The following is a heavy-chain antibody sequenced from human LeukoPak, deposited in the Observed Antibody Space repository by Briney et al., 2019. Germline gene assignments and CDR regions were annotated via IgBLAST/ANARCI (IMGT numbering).Heavy chain of an antibody. J-gene: IGHJ6*03. CDR2: IIPIFGTA. CDR3: ARGHYYGSGSYYNVFDMDV. CDR1: GGTFSSYA. V-gene: IGHV1-69*05. D-gene: IGHD3-10*01. Sequence: SVKVSCKASGGTFSSYAISWVRQAPGQGLEWMGRIIPIFGTANYAQRFQGRVTITTDESTSTAYMELSSLRSEDTAVYYCARGHYYGSGSYYNVFDMDVWGKGTTVTVSS.